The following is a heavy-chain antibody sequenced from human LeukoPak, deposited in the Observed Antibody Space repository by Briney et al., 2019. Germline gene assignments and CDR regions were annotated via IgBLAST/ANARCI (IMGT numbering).Heavy chain of an antibody. V-gene: IGHV3-7*01. Sequence: GGSLRLSCAASGFTFSNYWMGWVRQAPGKGLEWVANIKQDGSEKRYVDPVKGRFTISRDNAKNSLYLQMNSLRAEDTAVYYCAKIGGTAAGQWDYWGQGTLVTVSS. D-gene: IGHD6-13*01. CDR1: GFTFSNYW. CDR3: AKIGGTAAGQWDY. CDR2: IKQDGSEK. J-gene: IGHJ4*02.